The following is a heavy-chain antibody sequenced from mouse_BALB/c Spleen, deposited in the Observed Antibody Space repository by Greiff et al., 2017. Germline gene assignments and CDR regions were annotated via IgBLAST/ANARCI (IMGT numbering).Heavy chain of an antibody. CDR2: ISSGGST. CDR3: ARIYSLYAMDY. CDR1: GFTFSSYA. J-gene: IGHJ4*01. Sequence: EVKLMESGGGLVKPGGSLKLSCAASGFTFSSYAMSWVRQTPEKRLEWVASISSGGSTYYPDSVKGRFTISRDNARNILYLQMSSLRSEDTAMYYCARIYSLYAMDYWGQGTSVTVSS. D-gene: IGHD1-1*01. V-gene: IGHV5-6-5*01.